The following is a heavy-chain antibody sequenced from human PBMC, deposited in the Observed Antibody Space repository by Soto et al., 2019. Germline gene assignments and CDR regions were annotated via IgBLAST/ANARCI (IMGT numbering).Heavy chain of an antibody. Sequence: QVQLVQSGAEVKKPGASVKVSCKASGYTFTGYYMHWVRQAPGQGLEWMGWINPNSGGTNYAQKLQGWVTMTRDTSISTAYMELSRLRSDDTAVYYCARGEKLPNWFDPWGQGTLVTVSS. CDR3: ARGEKLPNWFDP. J-gene: IGHJ5*02. CDR1: GYTFTGYY. V-gene: IGHV1-2*04. CDR2: INPNSGGT. D-gene: IGHD3-16*01.